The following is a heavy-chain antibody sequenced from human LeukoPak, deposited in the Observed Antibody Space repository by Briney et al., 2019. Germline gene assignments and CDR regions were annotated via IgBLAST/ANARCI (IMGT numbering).Heavy chain of an antibody. CDR1: GFIFDDYA. CDR2: ISWNSGSI. J-gene: IGHJ4*02. V-gene: IGHV3-9*01. CDR3: ARDPPYYDFWSGRNTPWDY. Sequence: GGSLRLSCAASGFIFDDYAIHWVRQALGSGLEWVSAISWNSGSIGYADSVKGRFTISRDNAENSVHLLMNSLRVEDTALYYCARDPPYYDFWSGRNTPWDYWGQGTLVTVSS. D-gene: IGHD3-3*01.